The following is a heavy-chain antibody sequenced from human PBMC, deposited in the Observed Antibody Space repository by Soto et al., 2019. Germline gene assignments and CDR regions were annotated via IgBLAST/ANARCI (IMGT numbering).Heavy chain of an antibody. CDR3: ERDLREKTALDY. J-gene: IGHJ4*02. CDR1: GFTFSYFP. V-gene: IGHV3-30-3*01. D-gene: IGHD5-18*01. Sequence: QVQLVESGGGVVQPGRSLRLSCAASGFTFSYFPMHWVRQAPGKGLEWVAIISYDGSNKYYGDSVKGRFTISRDNGKNTLYLKRNSLSPEDTAGYYWERDLREKTALDYGGRGTLSTFSP. CDR2: ISYDGSNK.